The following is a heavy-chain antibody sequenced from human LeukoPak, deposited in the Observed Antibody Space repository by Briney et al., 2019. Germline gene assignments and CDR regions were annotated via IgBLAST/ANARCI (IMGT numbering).Heavy chain of an antibody. CDR1: GFTFRSHG. CDR2: IWYDGSNK. V-gene: IGHV3-33*01. D-gene: IGHD6-13*01. Sequence: GRSLRLSCAASGFTFRSHGMHWVRQAPGKGLEWVAIIWYDGSNKYYADSVKGRFTISRDNSKNTLYLQMNSLRAEDTAVYYCARDRAAARMDVWGKGTTDTVSS. J-gene: IGHJ6*04. CDR3: ARDRAAARMDV.